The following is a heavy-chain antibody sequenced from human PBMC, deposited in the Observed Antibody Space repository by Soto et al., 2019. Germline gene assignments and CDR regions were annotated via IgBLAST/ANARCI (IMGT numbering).Heavy chain of an antibody. CDR3: AVGTASGEFDY. D-gene: IGHD3-3*01. V-gene: IGHV1-3*04. CDR2: VNTGNGNT. CDR1: VYTFTTYV. Sequence: AAVKCSFKASVYTFTTYVMHWLRQAPGQRLEWMGWVNTGNGNTAYSQKFQGRVTITRDTSASKGYMEVSSLSSEEMAVYYCAVGTASGEFDYWGQGTMVTVSS. J-gene: IGHJ4*02.